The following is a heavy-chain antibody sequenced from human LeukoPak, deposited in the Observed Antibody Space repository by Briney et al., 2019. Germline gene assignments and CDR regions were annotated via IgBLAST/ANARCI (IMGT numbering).Heavy chain of an antibody. D-gene: IGHD3-22*01. J-gene: IGHJ4*02. V-gene: IGHV3-21*01. Sequence: GGSLRLSCAASGFTFKIYTINWVRQAPGKGLEWVSSISSSSNHVYVADSLKGRFTISRDNAKNSLYLQMNSLRAEDTAVYYCARNEYDSSGYDYWGQGTLVTVSS. CDR3: ARNEYDSSGYDY. CDR2: ISSSSNHV. CDR1: GFTFKIYT.